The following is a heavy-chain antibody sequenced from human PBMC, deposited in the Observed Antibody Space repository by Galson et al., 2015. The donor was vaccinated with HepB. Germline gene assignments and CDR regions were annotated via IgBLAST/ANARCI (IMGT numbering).Heavy chain of an antibody. D-gene: IGHD2-2*01. J-gene: IGHJ5*02. CDR1: GFAFNNAW. V-gene: IGHV3-15*01. CDR3: TTDVYFSSYWSWLDP. Sequence: SLRLSCAASGFAFNNAWMNWVRQAPGKGLECVGRIKSKTDGGTTEYAAPVKGRLTISRDDSRNTLYLQMHSLKTDDTAVYYCTTDVYFSSYWSWLDPWGHGTLVTVSA. CDR2: IKSKTDGGTT.